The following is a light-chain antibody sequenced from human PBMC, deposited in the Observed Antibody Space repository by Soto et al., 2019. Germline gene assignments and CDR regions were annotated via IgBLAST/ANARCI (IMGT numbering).Light chain of an antibody. J-gene: IGLJ2*01. CDR2: VNN. Sequence: QAVVTQPPSVSGAPGQRVTISCTGSSSNIGAGYDVHWYQQLPGTAPKLLIYVNNNRPSGVPDRFSGSKSGTSASLAITGLQAEDDADYYCQSYDSSLSGYVVFGGGTQLTVL. CDR3: QSYDSSLSGYVV. V-gene: IGLV1-40*01. CDR1: SSNIGAGYD.